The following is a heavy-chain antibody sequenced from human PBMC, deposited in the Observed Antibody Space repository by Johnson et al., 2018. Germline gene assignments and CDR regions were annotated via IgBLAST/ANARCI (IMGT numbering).Heavy chain of an antibody. CDR2: IIPIFGTA. Sequence: QVQLVQSGAEVKKPGSSVKVSCKASGGTFSSYAISWVRQAPGQGLEWMGGIIPIFGTANYAQKFQGRVTITADESTSTADMELSSLRSEDTGVYYCESDRDPYDYVWGSYRYTGHFQHWGQGTLVTVSS. J-gene: IGHJ1*01. V-gene: IGHV1-69*12. CDR3: ESDRDPYDYVWGSYRYTGHFQH. D-gene: IGHD3-16*02. CDR1: GGTFSSYA.